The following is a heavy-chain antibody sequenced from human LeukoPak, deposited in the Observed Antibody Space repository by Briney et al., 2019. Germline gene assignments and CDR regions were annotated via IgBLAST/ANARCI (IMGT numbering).Heavy chain of an antibody. J-gene: IGHJ4*02. CDR3: ARVKSDYYDSSGYYPHFDY. CDR2: IYYSGSI. Sequence: SDTLSLTCAVSGYSISSSNWWGWIRQPPGKGLEWIGYIYYSGSIYYNPSLKSRVTISVDKSKNQFSLKLSSVTAADTAVYYCARVKSDYYDSSGYYPHFDYWGQGTLVTVSS. D-gene: IGHD3-22*01. V-gene: IGHV4-28*05. CDR1: GYSISSSNW.